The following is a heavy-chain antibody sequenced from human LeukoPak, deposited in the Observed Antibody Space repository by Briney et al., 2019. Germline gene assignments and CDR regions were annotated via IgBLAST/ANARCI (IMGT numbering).Heavy chain of an antibody. J-gene: IGHJ2*01. D-gene: IGHD6-13*01. CDR2: INEDGSEK. CDR1: AFTFSRYW. CDR3: VREGRSSRWDDWYFDL. V-gene: IGHV3-7*01. Sequence: GGSLRLSCAASAFTFSRYWTTWVRQAPGKGLEWVANINEDGSEKYYLDSVRGRFTISRDNAKNSLYLQMDSLRAEDTAVYYCVREGRSSRWDDWYFDLWGRDTLVTVSS.